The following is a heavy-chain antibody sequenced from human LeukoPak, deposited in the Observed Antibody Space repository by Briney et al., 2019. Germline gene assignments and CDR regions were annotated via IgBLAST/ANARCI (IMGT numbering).Heavy chain of an antibody. CDR2: SYYSGST. D-gene: IGHD4-11*01. J-gene: IGHJ4*02. CDR3: ARGGLGGITAYSNYLFDY. CDR1: GGSISNYY. Sequence: PSETLSLTCTVSGGSISNYYWSWIRQPPGEGLERIGYSYYSGSTNSNPSLNSRITISIDTSKNHFSRNLPSVTAADTAVYYCARGGLGGITAYSNYLFDYWGQGTLVTVSS. V-gene: IGHV4-59*08.